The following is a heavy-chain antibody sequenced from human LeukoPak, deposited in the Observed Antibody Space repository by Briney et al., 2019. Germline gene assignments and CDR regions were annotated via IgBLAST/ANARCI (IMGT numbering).Heavy chain of an antibody. CDR1: GGTFSSYA. Sequence: SVKVSCKASGGTFSSYAISWVRQAPGQGLEWMGGIIPIFGTANYAQKFQGRVTITADESTSTAYMELSSLRSEDTAVYYCARAGRSGSYRAYYYYYMDVWGKGTTVTVSS. CDR3: ARAGRSGSYRAYYYYYMDV. D-gene: IGHD1-26*01. CDR2: IIPIFGTA. V-gene: IGHV1-69*13. J-gene: IGHJ6*03.